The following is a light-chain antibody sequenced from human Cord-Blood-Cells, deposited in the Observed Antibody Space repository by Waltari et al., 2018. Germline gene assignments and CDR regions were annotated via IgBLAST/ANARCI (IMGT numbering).Light chain of an antibody. CDR1: QSVSSY. Sequence: EIVMTQSPATLSVSPGERATLSCRASQSVSSYLAWYQQKPGQAPRLLSYGASTRATCIPASFSGSGSGTEFTLTISSLQSEDFAVYYCQQYNNWPLFTFGPGTTVDIK. CDR2: GAS. J-gene: IGKJ3*01. CDR3: QQYNNWPLFT. V-gene: IGKV3-15*01.